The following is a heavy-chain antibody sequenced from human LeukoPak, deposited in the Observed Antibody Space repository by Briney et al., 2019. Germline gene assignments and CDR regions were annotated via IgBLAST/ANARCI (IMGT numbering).Heavy chain of an antibody. CDR3: ARGARWFDP. Sequence: SETLSLTCAVYGGSFSGYYWSWIRQPPGKGLEWIGEINHSGSTNYNPSLKSRVTISVDTSKNQFSLKMSSVTAADTAVYYCARGARWFDPSGQGTLVTVSS. V-gene: IGHV4-34*01. J-gene: IGHJ5*02. D-gene: IGHD6-6*01. CDR1: GGSFSGYY. CDR2: INHSGST.